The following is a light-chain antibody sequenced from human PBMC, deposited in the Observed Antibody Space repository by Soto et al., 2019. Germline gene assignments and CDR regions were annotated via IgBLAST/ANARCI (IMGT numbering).Light chain of an antibody. CDR2: AAS. Sequence: IQFTQSPSSLSASLGYRVTVTCRVSQGINTFLAWYQQKPGKAPKLLIYAASTLQSGVPSRFSGTESGTEFTLTISSLRPDDFATYYCQQYNDYSAWTFGQGTKVDIK. J-gene: IGKJ1*01. CDR3: QQYNDYSAWT. V-gene: IGKV1-9*01. CDR1: QGINTF.